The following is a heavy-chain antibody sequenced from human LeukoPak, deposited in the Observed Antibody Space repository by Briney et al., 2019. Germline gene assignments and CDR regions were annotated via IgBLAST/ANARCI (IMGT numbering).Heavy chain of an antibody. CDR2: ITASGTAM. J-gene: IGHJ4*02. D-gene: IGHD1-26*01. V-gene: IGHV3-48*02. CDR1: GFIFTGYF. Sequence: PGGSLRLPCAASGFIFTGYFMSWVRQAPGKGLEWVSHITASGTAMFYADSVKGRFTISRDNAKNSLYLQMNSLRDEDTAVCYCASSGSYRFDYWGQGTLVTVSS. CDR3: ASSGSYRFDY.